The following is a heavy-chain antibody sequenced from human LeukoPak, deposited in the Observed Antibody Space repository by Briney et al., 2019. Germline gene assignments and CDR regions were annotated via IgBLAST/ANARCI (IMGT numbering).Heavy chain of an antibody. CDR1: GYRFTSYW. CDR3: ARTNYYGSGSHTPYYYDMDV. CDR2: IYPTDSDT. Sequence: GESLKISCRGSGYRFTSYWIGWVRQVPGKGLEWMGIIYPTDSDTRYSPSFQGQVTISADKSISTAYPQWSSLKASDTAMYYCARTNYYGSGSHTPYYYDMDVWGQGTTVTVSS. V-gene: IGHV5-51*01. D-gene: IGHD3-10*01. J-gene: IGHJ6*02.